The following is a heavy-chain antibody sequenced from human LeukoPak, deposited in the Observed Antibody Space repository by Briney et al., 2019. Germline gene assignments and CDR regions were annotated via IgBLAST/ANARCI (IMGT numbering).Heavy chain of an antibody. J-gene: IGHJ6*02. D-gene: IGHD6-19*01. CDR3: ARDKSSGWYDVYYYYGMDV. CDR1: GFTFSSYA. CDR2: ISGSGGST. Sequence: GGSLRLSCAASGFTFSSYAMSWVRQAPGKGLEWVSAISGSGGSTYYADSVKGRFTISRDNSKNTLYLQMNSLRAEDTAVYYCARDKSSGWYDVYYYYGMDVWGQGTTVTVSS. V-gene: IGHV3-23*01.